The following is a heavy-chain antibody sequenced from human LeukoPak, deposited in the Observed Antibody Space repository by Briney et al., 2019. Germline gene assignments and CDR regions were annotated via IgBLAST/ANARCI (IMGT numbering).Heavy chain of an antibody. CDR2: IYSGGST. CDR3: ARERGAYCSGGSCYFDAFDI. Sequence: GGSLRLSCAASGFTVSSNYMSWVRQAPGKGLEWVSVIYSGGSTYYADSVKGRFTISRDNSKNTLYLQMNSLRAEDTAVYYCARERGAYCSGGSCYFDAFDIWGQGTMVTVSS. D-gene: IGHD2-15*01. J-gene: IGHJ3*02. CDR1: GFTVSSNY. V-gene: IGHV3-53*01.